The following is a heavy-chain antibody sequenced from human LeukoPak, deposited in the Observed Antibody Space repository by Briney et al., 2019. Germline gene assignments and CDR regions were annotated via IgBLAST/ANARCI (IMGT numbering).Heavy chain of an antibody. V-gene: IGHV3-74*01. J-gene: IGHJ4*02. Sequence: RGSLTLSCAASGFTFSIYWVHWVRQAPGKGLVWVSSINSDGSSTSYADSVKGRFTISRDNAKNTLYLQMNTLRAEDTAVYYCASLDYWGQGTPVTVSS. CDR3: ASLDY. CDR1: GFTFSIYW. CDR2: INSDGSST.